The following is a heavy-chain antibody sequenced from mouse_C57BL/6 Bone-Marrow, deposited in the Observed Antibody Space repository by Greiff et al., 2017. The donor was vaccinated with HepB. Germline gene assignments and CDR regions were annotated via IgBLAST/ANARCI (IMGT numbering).Heavy chain of an antibody. Sequence: EVHLVESGGDLVKPGGSLKLSCAASGFTFSSYGMSWVRQTPDKRLEWVATISSGGSYTYYPDSVKGRFTISRDNAKNTRYLQMSSLKSEDTAMYDCARHDGSPVDYWGQGTTLTVSS. D-gene: IGHD1-1*02. J-gene: IGHJ2*01. CDR1: GFTFSSYG. CDR2: ISSGGSYT. V-gene: IGHV5-6*01. CDR3: ARHDGSPVDY.